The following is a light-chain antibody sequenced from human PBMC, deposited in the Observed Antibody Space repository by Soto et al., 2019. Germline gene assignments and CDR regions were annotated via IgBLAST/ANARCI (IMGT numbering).Light chain of an antibody. CDR2: QVR. J-gene: IGLJ1*01. CDR3: SSYTSSTTYV. CDR1: TSDVGAYNY. V-gene: IGLV2-14*01. Sequence: QSVLTQPASVSGSPGQSIAISCTGTTSDVGAYNYVSWYQQHPGKAPRLMMYQVRNRPSGVSNRFSGSKSGNTASLTISGLQAEDEADYYCSSYTSSTTYVFGTGTKLTVL.